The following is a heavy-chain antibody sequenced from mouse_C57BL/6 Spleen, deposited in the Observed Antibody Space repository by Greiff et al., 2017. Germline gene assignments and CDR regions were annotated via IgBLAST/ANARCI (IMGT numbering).Heavy chain of an antibody. CDR1: GFNIKDYY. CDR2: IDPEDGET. V-gene: IGHV14-2*01. Sequence: EVKLKQSGAELVKPGASVKLSCTASGFNIKDYYMHWVKQRTEQGLEWIGRIDPEDGETKYAPKFQGKATITADTSSNTAYLQLSSLTSEDTAVYYCALYYGSSPWYFDVWGTGTTVTVSS. D-gene: IGHD1-1*01. CDR3: ALYYGSSPWYFDV. J-gene: IGHJ1*03.